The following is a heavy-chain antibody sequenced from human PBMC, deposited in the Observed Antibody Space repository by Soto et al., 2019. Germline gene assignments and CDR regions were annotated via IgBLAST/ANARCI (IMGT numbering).Heavy chain of an antibody. CDR1: GGTFSSYA. D-gene: IGHD2-15*01. J-gene: IGHJ6*02. Sequence: QVQLVQSGAEVKKPGSSVKVSCKASGGTFSSYAISWVRQAPGQGLEWMGGIIPIFGTANYAQKFQGRVTITADESTSTAYMELSSLRSEDTAVYYCATEPGYCIGGSCYSEIRGMDVWGQGTTVTVSS. V-gene: IGHV1-69*01. CDR2: IIPIFGTA. CDR3: ATEPGYCIGGSCYSEIRGMDV.